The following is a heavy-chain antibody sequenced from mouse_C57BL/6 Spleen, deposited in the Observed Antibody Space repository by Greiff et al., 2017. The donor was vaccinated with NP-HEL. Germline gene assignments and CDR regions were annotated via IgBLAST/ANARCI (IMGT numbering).Heavy chain of an antibody. J-gene: IGHJ2*01. CDR2: IDPSDSYT. CDR1: GYTFTSYW. V-gene: IGHV1-50*01. CDR3: ARGGSSYPY. D-gene: IGHD1-1*01. Sequence: QVQLQQPGAELVKPGASVKLSCKASGYTFTSYWMQWVKQRPGQGLEWIGEIDPSDSYTNYNQKFKGKATLTVDTSSSTAYMQLSSLTSEDSAVYYCARGGSSYPYWGQGTTLTVSS.